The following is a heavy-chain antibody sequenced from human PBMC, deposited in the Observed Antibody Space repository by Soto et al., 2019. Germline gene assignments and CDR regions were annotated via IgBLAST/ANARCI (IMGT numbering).Heavy chain of an antibody. CDR3: WSGSLDTSYYYCYGMDV. D-gene: IGHD2-15*01. CDR2: MNPNSGNT. V-gene: IGHV1-8*01. J-gene: IGHJ6*02. Sequence: ASVKVSCKASGYTFTSYDINWVRQATGQGLEWMGWMNPNSGNTGYAQKFQGRVTMTRNTSISTAYMELSSLRSEDTAVYYCWSGSLDTSYYYCYGMDVCGQGTTVTVSS. CDR1: GYTFTSYD.